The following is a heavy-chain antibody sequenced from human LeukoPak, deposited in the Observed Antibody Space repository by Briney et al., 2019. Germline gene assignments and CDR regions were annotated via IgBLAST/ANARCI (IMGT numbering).Heavy chain of an antibody. CDR2: INWNGGST. Sequence: GGSLRLSCAASGFTFDDYGMSWVRQAPGKGLEWVSGINWNGGSTGYADSVKGRFTISRDNAKNSLYLQMNSLRAEDTALYYCERVLPCYCGGDCYSGSKDYWGQGTLVTVSS. CDR1: GFTFDDYG. V-gene: IGHV3-20*04. D-gene: IGHD2-21*02. J-gene: IGHJ4*02. CDR3: ERVLPCYCGGDCYSGSKDY.